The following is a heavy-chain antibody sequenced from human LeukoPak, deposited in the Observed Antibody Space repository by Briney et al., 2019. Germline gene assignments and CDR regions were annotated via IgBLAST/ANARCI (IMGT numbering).Heavy chain of an antibody. Sequence: SVKVSCKASGGTFSSYAISWVRQAPGQGLEWMGGIIPIFGTANYAQKLQGRVTMTTDTSTSTAYMELRSLRSDDTAVYYCARHRPCITIFGVIPRYYCYHMDVWGKGTTVTVSS. CDR3: ARHRPCITIFGVIPRYYCYHMDV. J-gene: IGHJ6*03. CDR2: IIPIFGTA. CDR1: GGTFSSYA. D-gene: IGHD3-3*01. V-gene: IGHV1-69*05.